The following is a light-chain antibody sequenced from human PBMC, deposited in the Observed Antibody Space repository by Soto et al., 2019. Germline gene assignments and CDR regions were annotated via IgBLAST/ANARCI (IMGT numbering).Light chain of an antibody. CDR1: SGDVGGHNF. Sequence: QSALTQPPSASGSPGQSVTISCTGTSGDVGGHNFVSWYQFHPGKAPKLIIYEVSKRPSGVPNRFSGSKSDNTASLTVSGLQAEDEADYFFSSYAGTNKVFGGGTKVTVL. CDR3: SSYAGTNKV. CDR2: EVS. V-gene: IGLV2-8*01. J-gene: IGLJ3*02.